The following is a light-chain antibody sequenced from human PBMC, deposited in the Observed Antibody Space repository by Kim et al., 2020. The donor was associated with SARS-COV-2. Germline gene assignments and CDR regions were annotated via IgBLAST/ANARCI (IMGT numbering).Light chain of an antibody. Sequence: SHGERANLSWRASQTVTSECGAGYKQKAGRAPRLPIYEASTRSTGIPDRLSGSGSGTDFTLTIRRLEPEDFSMYNCQQYGTFLSTFGGGTKVESK. CDR3: QQYGTFLST. V-gene: IGKV3D-20*01. CDR1: QTVTSEC. J-gene: IGKJ4*01. CDR2: EAS.